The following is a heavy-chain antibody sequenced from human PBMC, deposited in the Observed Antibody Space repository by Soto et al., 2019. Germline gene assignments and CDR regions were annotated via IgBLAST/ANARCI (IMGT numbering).Heavy chain of an antibody. D-gene: IGHD3-3*01. J-gene: IGHJ6*02. CDR1: GGSFSGYY. V-gene: IGHV4-34*01. CDR2: INHSGST. Sequence: ASETLSLTCAVYGGSFSGYYWSWIRQPPGKGLEWIGEINHSGSTNYNPSLKSRVTISVDTSKNQFSLKLSSVTAADTAVYYCARRVPFWNYYYYGMDVWGQGTTVTVSS. CDR3: ARRVPFWNYYYYGMDV.